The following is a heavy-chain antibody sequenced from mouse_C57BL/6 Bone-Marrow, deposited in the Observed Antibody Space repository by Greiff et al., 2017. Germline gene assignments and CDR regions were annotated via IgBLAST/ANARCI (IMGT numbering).Heavy chain of an antibody. V-gene: IGHV1-52*01. J-gene: IGHJ3*01. Sequence: QVQLQQPGAELVRPGSSVKLSCKASGYTFTSYWMHWVKQRPIQGLEWIGNIDPSDSATHYNQKFKDKAPLTVDKSSSTAYMQLSSLTSEDSAVYYCARLGGTAQATTWFAYWGQGTLVTVSA. CDR2: IDPSDSAT. CDR1: GYTFTSYW. CDR3: ARLGGTAQATTWFAY. D-gene: IGHD3-2*02.